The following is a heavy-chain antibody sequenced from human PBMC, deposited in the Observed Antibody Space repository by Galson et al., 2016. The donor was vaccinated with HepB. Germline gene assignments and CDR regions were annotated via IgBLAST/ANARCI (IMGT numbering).Heavy chain of an antibody. Sequence: PALVKPPQTLTLTCTFSGFSLPTSAVGVGWIRQPPGKALEWLAFIYGDDDKRYSPSLKTRLTITKDTSKNQVVLRMTNMDPVDTATYFYAHRLFQTMAYDPWGQGTLVTVSS. V-gene: IGHV2-5*02. CDR3: AHRLFQTMAYDP. CDR1: GFSLPTSAVG. CDR2: IYGDDDK. D-gene: IGHD3-10*01. J-gene: IGHJ5*02.